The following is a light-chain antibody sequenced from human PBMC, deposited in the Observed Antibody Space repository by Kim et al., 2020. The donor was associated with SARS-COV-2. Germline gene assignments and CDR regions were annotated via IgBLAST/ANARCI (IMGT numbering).Light chain of an antibody. J-gene: IGLJ2*01. CDR2: DVS. Sequence: QSALTQPASASGSPGQSITISCTGTSSDVGNYNYVSWYQQHPGQAPKLMVYDVSQRPSGVSNRFSASKSGNTASLTISGLQAEDEADYYCSSYTCTSTLVFGGGTQLTVL. V-gene: IGLV2-14*03. CDR3: SSYTCTSTLV. CDR1: SSDVGNYNY.